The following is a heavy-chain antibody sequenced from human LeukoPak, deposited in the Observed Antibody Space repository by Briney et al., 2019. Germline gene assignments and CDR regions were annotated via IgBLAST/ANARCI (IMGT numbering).Heavy chain of an antibody. CDR1: GFSFSSYA. CDR3: AKGHDSSGYSQTFFDY. D-gene: IGHD3-22*01. Sequence: GGSLRLSCAASGFSFSSYAMNWVRQAPGKGLEWVAAISGSGSTTYYADSVKGRFTVSRDNSRKTLHLQMNSLRAEDTAVYYCAKGHDSSGYSQTFFDYWGQGTLVTVSS. V-gene: IGHV3-23*01. J-gene: IGHJ4*02. CDR2: ISGSGSTT.